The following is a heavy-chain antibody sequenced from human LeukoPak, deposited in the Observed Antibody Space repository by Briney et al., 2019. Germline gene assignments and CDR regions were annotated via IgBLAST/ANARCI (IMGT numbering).Heavy chain of an antibody. CDR1: GGTFSSYA. CDR2: IIPIFATA. J-gene: IGHJ6*03. Sequence: SVKVSCKASGGTFSSYAISWVRQAPGQGLEWMGRIIPIFATANYAQKFQGRVTITTDESTSTAYMELSSLRSDDTAVYYCARDDYYGSGSYYPSYYYYYYMDVWGKGTTVTVSS. D-gene: IGHD3-10*01. CDR3: ARDDYYGSGSYYPSYYYYYYMDV. V-gene: IGHV1-69*05.